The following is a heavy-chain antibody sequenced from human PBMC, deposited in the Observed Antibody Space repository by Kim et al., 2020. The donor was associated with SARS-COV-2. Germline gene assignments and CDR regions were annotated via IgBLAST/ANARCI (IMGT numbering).Heavy chain of an antibody. CDR3: AEWVGSLIS. J-gene: IGHJ5*02. Sequence: GGSLRLSCTGSGFTFSGAWMSWLRQAAGKGLEWVAHISPDGSLKYYADSAKGRFTITKDNTRDFLFLQMNSMRAEDSAGYHFAEWVGSLISWGQGTVVTVS. CDR1: GFTFSGAW. D-gene: IGHD1-26*01. CDR2: ISPDGSLK. V-gene: IGHV3-7*02.